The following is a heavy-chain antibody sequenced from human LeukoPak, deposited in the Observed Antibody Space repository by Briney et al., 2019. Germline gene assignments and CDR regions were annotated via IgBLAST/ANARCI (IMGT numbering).Heavy chain of an antibody. Sequence: GASVKVSCKVSGYTLTQLSMHWVRQPPGKGLGWRGSFEPEYGETIYPQMLQGRVTMTEDTATDTAYMELSRLRSEGAAVYYCATELGYCSSTSYSWGQGTLVTVSS. CDR1: GYTLTQLS. CDR3: ATELGYCSSTSYS. CDR2: FEPEYGET. V-gene: IGHV1-24*01. J-gene: IGHJ4*02. D-gene: IGHD2-2*01.